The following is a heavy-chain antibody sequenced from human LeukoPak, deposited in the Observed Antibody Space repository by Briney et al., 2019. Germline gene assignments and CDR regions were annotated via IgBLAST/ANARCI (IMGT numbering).Heavy chain of an antibody. CDR3: ARLFGGNHAFDL. D-gene: IGHD3-10*01. CDR2: IYPGDSDT. CDR1: GYNFTNYW. J-gene: IGHJ3*01. V-gene: IGHV5-51*01. Sequence: GESLKISCKGSGYNFTNYWIAWVRQMPGKGLEWMGIIYPGDSDTRYSPSFQGQVTISADKSTHTAYLRWRSLRASDTAVYYCARLFGGNHAFDLWGQGTMLTVSS.